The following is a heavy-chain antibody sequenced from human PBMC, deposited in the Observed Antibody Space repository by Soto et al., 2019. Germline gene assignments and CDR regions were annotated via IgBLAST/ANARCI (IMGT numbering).Heavy chain of an antibody. J-gene: IGHJ5*02. CDR2: INAGNGNT. CDR3: ARDGGTNGSGP. CDR1: GYTFTSYA. Sequence: GASVKVSCKASGYTFTSYAMHWVRQAPGQRLEWMGWINAGNGNTKYSQKFQGRVTITRDTSASTAYMELSSLRSDDTAVYYCARDGGTNGSGPWGQGTLVTVSS. D-gene: IGHD3-10*01. V-gene: IGHV1-3*01.